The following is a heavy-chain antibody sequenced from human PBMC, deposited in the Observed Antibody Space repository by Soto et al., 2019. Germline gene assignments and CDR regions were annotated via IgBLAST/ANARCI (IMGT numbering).Heavy chain of an antibody. CDR1: GGSITSVGYS. Sequence: SETLSLTCAVSGGSITSVGYSWSWIRQAPGKGLEWLGYIYQSGSAYYNPSLKSRVTISIDKSKNQFSLKLISVTAADTAVYYCARGSTDDSPYFDYWGQGTLVNVSS. J-gene: IGHJ4*02. CDR2: IYQSGSA. V-gene: IGHV4-30-2*01. CDR3: ARGSTDDSPYFDY. D-gene: IGHD2-8*01.